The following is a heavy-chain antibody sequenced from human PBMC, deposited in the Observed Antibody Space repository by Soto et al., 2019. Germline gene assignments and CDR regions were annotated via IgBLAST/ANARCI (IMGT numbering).Heavy chain of an antibody. Sequence: QVQLQQWGAGLLKPSETLSLTCAVYGGSFSGYYWSWIRQPPGKGLEWIGEINHSGSTNYNPSLKSRVTISVDTSKNQFSLKLSSVTAADTAVYYCARGSGDYDGGLNVWGQGTTVTVSS. J-gene: IGHJ6*02. CDR2: INHSGST. V-gene: IGHV4-34*01. D-gene: IGHD4-17*01. CDR3: ARGSGDYDGGLNV. CDR1: GGSFSGYY.